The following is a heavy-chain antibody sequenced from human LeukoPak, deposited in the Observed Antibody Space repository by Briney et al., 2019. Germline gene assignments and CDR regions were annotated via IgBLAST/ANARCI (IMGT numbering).Heavy chain of an antibody. CDR3: ARGQHRWDYSHNLMSF. Sequence: PGGSLRLSCAASGFTFSSYSMNWVRQAPGKGLEWVSGISGSGGSTYYADSVKGRFTISRDKSKNTLYVQMNSLRPEDTAVCYCARGQHRWDYSHNLMSFWGQGTMVTVSS. V-gene: IGHV3-23*01. CDR1: GFTFSSYS. J-gene: IGHJ3*01. D-gene: IGHD4-11*01. CDR2: ISGSGGST.